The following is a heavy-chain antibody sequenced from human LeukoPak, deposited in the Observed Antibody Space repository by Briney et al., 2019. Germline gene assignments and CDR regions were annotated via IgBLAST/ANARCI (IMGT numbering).Heavy chain of an antibody. V-gene: IGHV3-21*01. CDR2: ISSSSSYI. CDR1: GFTFSSYS. D-gene: IGHD7-27*01. J-gene: IGHJ6*03. CDR3: AGALTNWYYYYMDG. Sequence: GGSLRLSCAASGFTFSSYSMNWVRQAPGRGLEWVSSISSSSSYIYYADSVNSRFTISRDNAKNSLYLQMNSLRAEDTAVYYCAGALTNWYYYYMDGWGKGITVTVS.